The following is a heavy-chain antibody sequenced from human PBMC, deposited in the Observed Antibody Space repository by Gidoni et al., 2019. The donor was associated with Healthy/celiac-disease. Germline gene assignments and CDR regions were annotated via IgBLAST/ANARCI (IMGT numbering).Heavy chain of an antibody. J-gene: IGHJ4*02. CDR3: ARDKSPQVAGFDY. V-gene: IGHV3-30*01. CDR2: ISYDGSNK. Sequence: QAPGKGLEWVAVISYDGSNKYYAESVKGRFTISRDNSKNTLYLQMNSRRAEETAVYYCARDKSPQVAGFDYWGQGTLVTVSS. D-gene: IGHD6-19*01.